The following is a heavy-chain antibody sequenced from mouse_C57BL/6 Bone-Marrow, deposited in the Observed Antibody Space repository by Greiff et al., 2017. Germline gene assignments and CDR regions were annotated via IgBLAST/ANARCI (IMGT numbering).Heavy chain of an antibody. Sequence: EVKLQESGGGLVQPGGSLKLSCAASGFTFSDYGMAWVRQAPRKGPEWVAFISNLAYSIYYADTVTGRFTISRENAKNTRYLEMSSLRSEDTAMYYCARHENYGSSSWFAYWGQGTLVTVSA. CDR2: ISNLAYSI. CDR3: ARHENYGSSSWFAY. D-gene: IGHD1-1*01. V-gene: IGHV5-15*01. J-gene: IGHJ3*01. CDR1: GFTFSDYG.